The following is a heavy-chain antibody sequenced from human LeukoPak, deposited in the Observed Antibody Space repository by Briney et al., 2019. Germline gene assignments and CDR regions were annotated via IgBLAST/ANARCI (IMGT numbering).Heavy chain of an antibody. Sequence: SGGSLRLSCVVSGIPFSDFYMNWIRQAPGKGLEWISYISSSSSYTDYAESVKGRFTISRDNAKNSLFLQMNSLRAEDTAVYYCAKDFDYWGQGALVTVSS. CDR3: AKDFDY. CDR2: ISSSSSYT. J-gene: IGHJ4*02. CDR1: GIPFSDFY. V-gene: IGHV3-11*06.